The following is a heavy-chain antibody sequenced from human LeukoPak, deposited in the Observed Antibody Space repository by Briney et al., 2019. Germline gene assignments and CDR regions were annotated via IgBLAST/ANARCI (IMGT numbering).Heavy chain of an antibody. CDR2: IYTSGST. V-gene: IGHV4-4*07. Sequence: SGTLSLTCAVSGGSISSYYWSWIRQPAGKGLEWIGRIYTSGSTNYNPSLKSRVTMSVDTSKNQFSLKLSSVTAADTAVYYCARDKSYYYDSSGYPPTGYFDYWGQGTLVTVSS. J-gene: IGHJ4*02. CDR3: ARDKSYYYDSSGYPPTGYFDY. CDR1: GGSISSYY. D-gene: IGHD3-22*01.